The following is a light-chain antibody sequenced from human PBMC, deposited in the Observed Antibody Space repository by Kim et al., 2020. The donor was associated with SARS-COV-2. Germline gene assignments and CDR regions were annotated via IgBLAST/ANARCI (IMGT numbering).Light chain of an antibody. CDR1: DIGRKN. Sequence: VALEQRATIPWGGNDIGRKNVHWYQQKPGQAPVLGIYRDNDRPSGIPERFSGSNSGNTATLTISRAQDGDEADYYCQVWDSTTYVFGSGTKVTVL. CDR2: RDN. J-gene: IGLJ1*01. V-gene: IGLV3-9*01. CDR3: QVWDSTTYV.